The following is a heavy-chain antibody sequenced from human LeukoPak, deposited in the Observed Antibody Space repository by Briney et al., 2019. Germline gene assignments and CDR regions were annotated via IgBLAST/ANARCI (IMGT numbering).Heavy chain of an antibody. CDR1: GGSISTYY. Sequence: KTSETLSLTCTVSGGSISTYYWNWIRQPPGKGLEWIGYVYYNGSTNYDPSLKSRVTISVDTSKNQFSLKLNSVTAADTAVYYCARYSSGWYNAFDIWGQGTMVTVSS. CDR3: ARYSSGWYNAFDI. D-gene: IGHD6-19*01. V-gene: IGHV4-59*01. CDR2: VYYNGST. J-gene: IGHJ3*02.